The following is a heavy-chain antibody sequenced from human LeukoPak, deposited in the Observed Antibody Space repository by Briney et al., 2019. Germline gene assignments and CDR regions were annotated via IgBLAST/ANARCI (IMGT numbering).Heavy chain of an antibody. CDR2: ISDTGSGT. CDR3: AKNLLGSESFSWYFDL. Sequence: GGSLRLSCAASGVMFSSHGMSWVRQAPGKGLEWVSSISDTGSGTCYADSVKGRFTMPRDNSKNTLYLQMNSLRAEDTAVYYCAKNLLGSESFSWYFDLWGRGTLVTVSS. D-gene: IGHD1-26*01. V-gene: IGHV3-23*01. CDR1: GVMFSSHG. J-gene: IGHJ2*01.